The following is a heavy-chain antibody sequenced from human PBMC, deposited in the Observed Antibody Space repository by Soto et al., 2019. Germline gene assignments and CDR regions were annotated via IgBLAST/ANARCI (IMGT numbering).Heavy chain of an antibody. V-gene: IGHV1-18*01. D-gene: IGHD2-15*01. CDR2: INTYNGAT. Sequence: ASVKVCCKVSGYTLITYGISWVRQAPGQGREWMGWINTYNGATNYAQNLQGRVTMTTDTSTNTAYMDLRSLRSDDTAVYYCARYCSGGSCHKGVPDYWGQGTLVTVSS. CDR3: ARYCSGGSCHKGVPDY. J-gene: IGHJ4*02. CDR1: GYTLITYG.